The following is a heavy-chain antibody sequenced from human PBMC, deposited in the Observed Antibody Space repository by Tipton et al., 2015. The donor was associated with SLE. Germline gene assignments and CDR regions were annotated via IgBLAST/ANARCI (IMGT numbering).Heavy chain of an antibody. CDR2: VSYSGST. Sequence: GLVKPSETLSLTCTVSGASISTYYWSWIRQPPGKGLEWIGYVSYSGSTNYNPSLKSRVTISVDTSKNQLSLKLSSVTAADTAVYYCAREWADDAFDIWGRGTRVTVSS. V-gene: IGHV4-59*01. CDR3: AREWADDAFDI. CDR1: GASISTYY. J-gene: IGHJ3*02.